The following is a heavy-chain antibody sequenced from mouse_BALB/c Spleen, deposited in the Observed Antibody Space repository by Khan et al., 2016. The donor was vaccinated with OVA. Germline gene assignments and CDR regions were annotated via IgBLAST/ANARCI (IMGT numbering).Heavy chain of an antibody. V-gene: IGHV5-6-5*01. D-gene: IGHD2-2*01. CDR1: GFTFSNYA. CDR3: ARDYLVTY. Sequence: EVELVESGGDLVKPGGSLKLSCAASGFTFSNYAMSWVRQTPEKRLEWVASISSGGTTYYPDSVKGRFTISRDNARNILYLQMNSLRSEDTAMFYCARDYLVTYWGPGTLVTVP. CDR2: ISSGGTT. J-gene: IGHJ3*01.